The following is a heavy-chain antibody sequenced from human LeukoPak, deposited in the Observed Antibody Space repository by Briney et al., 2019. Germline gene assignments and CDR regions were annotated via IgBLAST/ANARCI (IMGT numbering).Heavy chain of an antibody. CDR3: AKSGIEAAGSLVYFDY. V-gene: IGHV3-30*18. Sequence: GGSLRLSCAASGFTFSSYGMHWVRQAPGKGLECVAIISYDGSNKYYTDSVKGRFTISRDNSKDTLYLQMNSLRAEDTAVYYCAKSGIEAAGSLVYFDYWGQGTLVTASS. CDR2: ISYDGSNK. D-gene: IGHD6-13*01. CDR1: GFTFSSYG. J-gene: IGHJ4*02.